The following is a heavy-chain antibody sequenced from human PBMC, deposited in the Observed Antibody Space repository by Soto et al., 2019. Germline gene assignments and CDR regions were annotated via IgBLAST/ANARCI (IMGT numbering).Heavy chain of an antibody. J-gene: IGHJ4*02. D-gene: IGHD6-25*01. CDR3: TREAGWQRMVPYD. CDR2: ISAFNGDT. Sequence: QVQLVQSGSEVKKPGASVNVSCKALGYTFPSYGFIWVRQVPGQGLEWRGGISAFNGDTQYAQTMKGRLTVTTDTSTTTVHMQLRSLTPADTAVYYCTREAGWQRMVPYDWGQGTLVSVS. CDR1: GYTFPSYG. V-gene: IGHV1-18*04.